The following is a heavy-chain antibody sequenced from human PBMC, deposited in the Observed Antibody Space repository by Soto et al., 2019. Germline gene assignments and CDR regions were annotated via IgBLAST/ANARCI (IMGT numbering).Heavy chain of an antibody. D-gene: IGHD1-1*01. CDR1: GGTFSSYA. Sequence: SVKVSCKASGGTFSSYAISWVRQAPGQGLEWMGGIIPIFGTANYAQKFQGRVTITADESTSTAYMELSSLRSEDTAVYYCARVTIGTYYFDYWGQGTLVTVSS. CDR2: IIPIFGTA. V-gene: IGHV1-69*13. CDR3: ARVTIGTYYFDY. J-gene: IGHJ4*02.